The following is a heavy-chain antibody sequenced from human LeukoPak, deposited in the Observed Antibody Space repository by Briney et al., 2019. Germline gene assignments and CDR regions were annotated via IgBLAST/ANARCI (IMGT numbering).Heavy chain of an antibody. CDR3: AKQWLVYFDY. Sequence: GGSLRLSCAASGFTFSSYAMHWVRQAPGKGLEWVAVISYDGSNKYYADSVKGRFTTSRDNSKNTLYLQMNSLGAEDTAVYYCAKQWLVYFDYWGQGTLVTVSS. CDR1: GFTFSSYA. J-gene: IGHJ4*02. V-gene: IGHV3-30-3*01. D-gene: IGHD6-19*01. CDR2: ISYDGSNK.